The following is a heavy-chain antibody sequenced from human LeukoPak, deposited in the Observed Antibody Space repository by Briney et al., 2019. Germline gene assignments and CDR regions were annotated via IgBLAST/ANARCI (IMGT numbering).Heavy chain of an antibody. D-gene: IGHD2-2*01. Sequence: GGSLRLSCAASEFTFSSYGMQWVRQAPGKGLEWVAVISYDGSNKYYADSVKGRFTISRDNSKNTLYLQMNSLRTEDTAVYYCATSASRPCISTSCYYYYGMVVSGQGTTVTVSS. V-gene: IGHV3-30*03. J-gene: IGHJ6*02. CDR2: ISYDGSNK. CDR3: ATSASRPCISTSCYYYYGMVV. CDR1: EFTFSSYG.